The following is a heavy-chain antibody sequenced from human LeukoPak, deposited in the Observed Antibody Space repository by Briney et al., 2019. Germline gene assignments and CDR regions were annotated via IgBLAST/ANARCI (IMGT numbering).Heavy chain of an antibody. J-gene: IGHJ4*02. CDR1: GGSISTSNYY. V-gene: IGHV4-39*07. Sequence: SETLSLTCTVSGGSISTSNYYWGWIRQPPGKGLEWIANIYSVGSTYHTPSLESRVTISVDTSKNRCSLKLTSVTAADTAVYYCARGGGMVAGPFDYWGQGTLVTVSS. D-gene: IGHD6-19*01. CDR2: IYSVGST. CDR3: ARGGGMVAGPFDY.